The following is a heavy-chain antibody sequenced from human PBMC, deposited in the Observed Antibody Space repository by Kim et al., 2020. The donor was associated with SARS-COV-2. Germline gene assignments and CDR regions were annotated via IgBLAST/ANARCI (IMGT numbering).Heavy chain of an antibody. CDR2: IYYSGST. CDR1: GGSISSYY. Sequence: SETLSLTCTVSGGSISSYYWSWIRQPPGKGLEWIGYIYYSGSTNYNPSLKSRVTISVDTSKNQFSLKLSSVTAADTAVYYCARDSLGRYNWNYVPFYGMGVWGQGTTVTVSS. D-gene: IGHD1-7*01. V-gene: IGHV4-59*13. CDR3: ARDSLGRYNWNYVPFYGMGV. J-gene: IGHJ6*02.